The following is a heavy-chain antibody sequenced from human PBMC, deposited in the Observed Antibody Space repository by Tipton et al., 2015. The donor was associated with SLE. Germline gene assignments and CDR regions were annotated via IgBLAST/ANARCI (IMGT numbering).Heavy chain of an antibody. V-gene: IGHV4-61*02. J-gene: IGHJ5*02. CDR1: GGPISSGSYY. D-gene: IGHD2-15*01. Sequence: LRLSCTVSGGPISSGSYYWSWIRQPAGKGLEWIGRIYTSGSTNYNPSLKSRVTISVDTSKNQFSLKLSSVTAADTAVYYCAREGNCSGGSCWNWFDPWGQGTLVTVSS. CDR3: AREGNCSGGSCWNWFDP. CDR2: IYTSGST.